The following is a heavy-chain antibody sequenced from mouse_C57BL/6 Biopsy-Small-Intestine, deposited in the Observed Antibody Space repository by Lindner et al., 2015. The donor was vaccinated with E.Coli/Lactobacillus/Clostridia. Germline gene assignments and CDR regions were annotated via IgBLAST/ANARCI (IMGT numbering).Heavy chain of an antibody. J-gene: IGHJ4*01. CDR3: ARGGNAMDY. CDR2: INPSNGGT. V-gene: IGHV1-22*01. Sequence: VQLQESGPELVKPGASVKISCKASGYTFTDYNMHWVKQSPGKSLEWIGYINPSNGGTSYNQKFQGKATLTADTSSNTAYIQLSSLRTEDSAIYYCARGGNAMDYWGQGTSVTVSS. CDR1: GYTFTDYN.